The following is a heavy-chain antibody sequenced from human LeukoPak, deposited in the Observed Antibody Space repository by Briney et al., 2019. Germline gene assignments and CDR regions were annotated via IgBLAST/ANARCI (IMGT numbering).Heavy chain of an antibody. CDR2: IKQDGSDK. V-gene: IGHV3-7*01. J-gene: IGHJ4*02. D-gene: IGHD2-8*02. CDR3: ARETSTGKYPQNVPDY. CDR1: GFTFSSYW. Sequence: GGSLRLSCAASGFTFSSYWMSWVRQAPGKGLEWVANIKQDGSDKYYVDSVKGRFTISRDNAKNTLYLQVSSLSVEGTAMYYCARETSTGKYPQNVPDYWGQGTLVTVSS.